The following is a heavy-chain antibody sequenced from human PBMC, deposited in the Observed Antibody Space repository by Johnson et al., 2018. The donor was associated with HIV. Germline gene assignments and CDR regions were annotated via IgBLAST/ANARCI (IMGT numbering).Heavy chain of an antibody. CDR3: AKLWGRDPDNFWSGPTFDI. Sequence: QVQLVESGGGVVQPGRSLRLSCAASGFTFSSYPMHWVRQAPGKGLEWVAIISYDGSNKYYADSVKGRFTISRDNSKNSLYLQMNSLRAEDTAVYYCAKLWGRDPDNFWSGPTFDIWGKGTMVTVSS. D-gene: IGHD3-3*01. CDR1: GFTFSSYP. V-gene: IGHV3-30*18. CDR2: ISYDGSNK. J-gene: IGHJ3*02.